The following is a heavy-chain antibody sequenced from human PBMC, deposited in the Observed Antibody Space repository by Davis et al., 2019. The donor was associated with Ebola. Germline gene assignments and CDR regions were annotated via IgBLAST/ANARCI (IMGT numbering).Heavy chain of an antibody. CDR2: IYTGDSDT. D-gene: IGHD1-20*01. Sequence: GESLKISCKDSGNSFSTHWIGWVRQMPGKGLEWMGIIYTGDSDTRYSPSFRGQVTMSADKSIKTAFLQWSSLKASDTAMYYCASLRRTITGMDDAFDLWGQGTMVTVSS. J-gene: IGHJ3*01. CDR3: ASLRRTITGMDDAFDL. CDR1: GNSFSTHW. V-gene: IGHV5-51*01.